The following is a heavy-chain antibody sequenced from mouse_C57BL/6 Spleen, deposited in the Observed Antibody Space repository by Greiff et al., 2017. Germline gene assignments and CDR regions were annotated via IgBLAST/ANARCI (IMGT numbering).Heavy chain of an antibody. CDR1: GFTFSSYT. CDR2: ISGGGGNT. CDR3: AGYTAWFAD. Sequence: EVLFVESGGGLVKPGGSLKLSCAASGFTFSSYTMSWVRQTPEKRLEWVATISGGGGNTYYPDSVKGRFTISRDNAKNTLYLQMSSLRSEDTALYYCAGYTAWFADWGQGTLVTVSA. J-gene: IGHJ3*01. D-gene: IGHD2-2*01. V-gene: IGHV5-9*01.